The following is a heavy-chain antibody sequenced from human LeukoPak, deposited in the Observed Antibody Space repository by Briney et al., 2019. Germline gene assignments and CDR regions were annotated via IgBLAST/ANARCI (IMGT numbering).Heavy chain of an antibody. D-gene: IGHD3-9*01. Sequence: GGSLRLSCAASGFTFSSYAMSWVRQAPGKGLEWVSAISGSGGSTYYADSVKGRFTISRDNSKNTLYLQINSLRAEDTSVYYCAKDPIYDILTGYHDYWGQGTLVTVSS. CDR3: AKDPIYDILTGYHDY. J-gene: IGHJ4*02. V-gene: IGHV3-23*01. CDR1: GFTFSSYA. CDR2: ISGSGGST.